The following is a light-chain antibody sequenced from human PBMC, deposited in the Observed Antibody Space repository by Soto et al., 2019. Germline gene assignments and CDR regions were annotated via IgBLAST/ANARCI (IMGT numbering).Light chain of an antibody. Sequence: DIQMTQSPSTLSASVGDRVTVTFRASQTIGSWLAWYQQKPGRAPKLLIFDASSLESGVPSRFSGRRSGTEFTLTIAGLQPEDFATYYCQQYESYSPLTFGGGTKVDIK. J-gene: IGKJ4*01. CDR3: QQYESYSPLT. CDR2: DAS. CDR1: QTIGSW. V-gene: IGKV1-5*01.